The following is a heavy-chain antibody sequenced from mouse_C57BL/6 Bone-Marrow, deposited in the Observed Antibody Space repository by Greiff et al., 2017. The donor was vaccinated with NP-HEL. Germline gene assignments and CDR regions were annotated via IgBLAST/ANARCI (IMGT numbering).Heavy chain of an antibody. CDR1: GFSLTSYA. Sequence: VQLQQSGPGLVAPSQSLSITCTVSGFSLTSYAISWVRQPPGKGLEWLGVIWTGGGTNYNSALKSRLSISKDNSKSQVFLKMNSLQTDDTARYYCARNVFYDYDDSPFAYWGQGTLVTVSA. V-gene: IGHV2-9-1*01. J-gene: IGHJ3*01. CDR3: ARNVFYDYDDSPFAY. CDR2: IWTGGGT. D-gene: IGHD2-4*01.